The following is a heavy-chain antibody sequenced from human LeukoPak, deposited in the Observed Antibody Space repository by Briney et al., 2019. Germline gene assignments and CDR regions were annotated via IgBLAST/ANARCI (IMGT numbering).Heavy chain of an antibody. CDR1: GGSFSGYY. J-gene: IGHJ4*02. V-gene: IGHV4-34*01. CDR3: ARGHYYGSLDY. CDR2: INHSGST. Sequence: SETLSLTCAVYGGSFSGYYWSWIRQPPGKGLEWIGEINHSGSTNYNPSLKSRVTISVDTSKNQFSLKLSSVTAADTAEYYCARGHYYGSLDYWGQGTLVTVSS. D-gene: IGHD3-10*01.